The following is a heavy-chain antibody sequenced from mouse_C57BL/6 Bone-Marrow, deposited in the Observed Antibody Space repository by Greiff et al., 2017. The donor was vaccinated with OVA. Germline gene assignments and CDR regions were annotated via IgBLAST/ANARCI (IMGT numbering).Heavy chain of an antibody. J-gene: IGHJ4*01. D-gene: IGHD2-1*01. CDR2: IDPSDSYT. CDR3: ARDGNYDY. Sequence: QVQLQQPGAELVRPGTSVKLSCKASGYTFTSYWMHWVKQRPGQGLEWIGVIDPSDSYTKYNQKFKGKAQLTVDTSSSTAYMQLSSLTSEDSAVYYCARDGNYDYWGQGTSVTVSS. CDR1: GYTFTSYW. V-gene: IGHV1-59*01.